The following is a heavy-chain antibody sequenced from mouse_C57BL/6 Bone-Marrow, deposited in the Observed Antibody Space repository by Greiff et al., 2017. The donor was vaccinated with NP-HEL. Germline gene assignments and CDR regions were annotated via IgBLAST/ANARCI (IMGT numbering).Heavy chain of an antibody. J-gene: IGHJ3*01. CDR3: ARWDTTVPFAY. V-gene: IGHV1-81*01. CDR1: GYTFTSYG. Sequence: VQLKESGAELARPGASVKLSCKASGYTFTSYGISWVKQRTGQGLEWIGEIYPRRGNTYYNEKFKGKATLTADKSSSTAYMELRSLTSEDSAVYFCARWDTTVPFAYWGQGTLVTVSA. D-gene: IGHD1-1*01. CDR2: IYPRRGNT.